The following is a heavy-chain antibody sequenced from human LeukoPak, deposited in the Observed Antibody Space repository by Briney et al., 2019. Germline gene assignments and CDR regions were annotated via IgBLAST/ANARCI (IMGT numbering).Heavy chain of an antibody. Sequence: SETLSLTCIVSGGSISSSSYYWGWIRQSPGKGLEWIGSIYYSGSTYNNPSLRSRVTISVDTSENQFSLKLNSVTAADTAVYYCVRDGGIAAGGPQSFDYWGQGTLVTVSS. CDR2: IYYSGST. D-gene: IGHD6-13*01. V-gene: IGHV4-39*07. CDR1: GGSISSSSYY. CDR3: VRDGGIAAGGPQSFDY. J-gene: IGHJ4*02.